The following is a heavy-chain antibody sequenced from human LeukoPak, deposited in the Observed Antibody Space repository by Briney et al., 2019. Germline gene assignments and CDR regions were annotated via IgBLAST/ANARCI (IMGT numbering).Heavy chain of an antibody. D-gene: IGHD3-3*01. V-gene: IGHV4-34*08. CDR3: NPEGYYDY. J-gene: IGHJ4*02. CDR2: INRNGNTD. CDR1: GFTFSSYS. Sequence: AGGSLRLSCAASGFTFSSYSMNWVRQAPGKGLELIGEINRNGNTDYNPSLKSRVSMSIDTLTAADTAVYYCARLVPERFFQLNPEGYYDYWGQGTLVTVSS.